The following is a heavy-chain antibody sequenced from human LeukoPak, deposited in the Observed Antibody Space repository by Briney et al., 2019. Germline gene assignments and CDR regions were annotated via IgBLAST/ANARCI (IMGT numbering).Heavy chain of an antibody. D-gene: IGHD6-13*01. CDR1: GFTFSSSG. J-gene: IGHJ3*02. Sequence: PGGSLRLSCAASGFTFSSSGMHWVRQAPGKGLEWVAFIRYDGSNKYYADPVKGRFTISRDNSKNTLYLQMNSLRAEDTALYYCAKDLTNSSSWFDAFDIWGQGTMVTVSS. CDR3: AKDLTNSSSWFDAFDI. V-gene: IGHV3-30*02. CDR2: IRYDGSNK.